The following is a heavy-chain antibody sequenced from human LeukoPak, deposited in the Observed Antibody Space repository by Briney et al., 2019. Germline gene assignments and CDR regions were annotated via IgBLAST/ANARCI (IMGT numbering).Heavy chain of an antibody. CDR2: IKQDGSEK. CDR1: SFTFSTYW. J-gene: IGHJ5*02. D-gene: IGHD6-6*01. Sequence: PGGSLRLSCAASSFTFSTYWMSWVRQAPGKGLEWVANIKQDGSEKYYVDSLKGRFTISRDNAKNSLYLQMNSLRAEDTAVYYCARDGTIAARPTWGQGTLVTVSS. V-gene: IGHV3-7*01. CDR3: ARDGTIAARPT.